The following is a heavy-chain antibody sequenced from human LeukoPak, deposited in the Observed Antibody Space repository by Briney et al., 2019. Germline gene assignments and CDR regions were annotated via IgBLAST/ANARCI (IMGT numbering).Heavy chain of an antibody. CDR1: GFTVSSNY. CDR2: IPSGHTT. V-gene: IGHV3-53*01. Sequence: PGGSLRLSCAASGFTVSSNYMSWVRQAPGKGLEWVSGIIPSGHTTYYADSVRGRFTISRDNSRNTVYLQMNSLRAEDTAVYHCTVQVVPSDNWFDPWGQGTLVTVSS. D-gene: IGHD2-2*01. CDR3: TVQVVPSDNWFDP. J-gene: IGHJ5*02.